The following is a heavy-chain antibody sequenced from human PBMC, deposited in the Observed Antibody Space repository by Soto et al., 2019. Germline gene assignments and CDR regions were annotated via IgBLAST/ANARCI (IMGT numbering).Heavy chain of an antibody. CDR1: GFTFSSYW. Sequence: VGSLRLSCAASGFTFSSYWMSWVRQAPGRRLEWMANIKYDGSEKYYVDSVKGRLTISRDNAKNSLYLQMNSLRAEDTAVYYCASSPHKDSRPDYWGQGTLVTVSS. V-gene: IGHV3-7*03. D-gene: IGHD3-22*01. J-gene: IGHJ4*02. CDR2: IKYDGSEK. CDR3: ASSPHKDSRPDY.